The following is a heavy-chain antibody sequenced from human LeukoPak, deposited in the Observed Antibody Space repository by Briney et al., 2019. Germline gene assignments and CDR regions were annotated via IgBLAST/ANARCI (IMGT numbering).Heavy chain of an antibody. CDR3: ARALFDSGSYYVYLDY. D-gene: IGHD1-26*01. J-gene: IGHJ4*02. V-gene: IGHV3-21*01. CDR1: GFTFSNYT. Sequence: KPGGSLRLSCAASGFTFSNYTMNWVRQAPGKGLEWVSYISSSGSSIYYADSVRGRFTISRDNAKNSLYLQMNSLRAEDTAVYYCARALFDSGSYYVYLDYWGQGTLVTVSS. CDR2: ISSSGSSI.